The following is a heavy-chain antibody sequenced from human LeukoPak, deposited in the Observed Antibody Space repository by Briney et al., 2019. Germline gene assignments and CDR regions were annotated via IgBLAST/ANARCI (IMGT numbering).Heavy chain of an antibody. D-gene: IGHD3-22*01. J-gene: IGHJ4*02. Sequence: PSETLSLTCTVSGGSISSGDYYWSCIRQPPGKGLECIGYIYYSGSTYYNPSLKSRVTISVDTSKNQFSLKLSSVTAADTAVYYCARDLVYYDSSGAFDYWGQGTLVTVSS. CDR1: GGSISSGDYY. CDR2: IYYSGST. CDR3: ARDLVYYDSSGAFDY. V-gene: IGHV4-30-4*01.